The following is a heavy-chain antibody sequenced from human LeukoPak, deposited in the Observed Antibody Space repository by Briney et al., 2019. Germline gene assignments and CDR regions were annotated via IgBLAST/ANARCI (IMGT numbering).Heavy chain of an antibody. CDR1: GFTFSGSA. CDR3: TTLFDYGDQFDY. CDR2: IRSKANSYAT. V-gene: IGHV3-73*01. D-gene: IGHD4-17*01. Sequence: PGGSLKLSCAASGFTFSGSAMHWVRQASGKGLEWVGRIRSKANSYATAYAASVKGRFTISRDDSKNTAYLQMNSLKTEDTAVYYCTTLFDYGDQFDYWGQGTLVTVS. J-gene: IGHJ4*02.